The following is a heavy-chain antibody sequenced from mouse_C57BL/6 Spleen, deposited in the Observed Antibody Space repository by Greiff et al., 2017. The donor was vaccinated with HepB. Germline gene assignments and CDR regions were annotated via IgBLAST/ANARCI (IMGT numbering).Heavy chain of an antibody. J-gene: IGHJ4*01. D-gene: IGHD2-5*01. V-gene: IGHV1-52*01. Sequence: VQLQQPGAELVRPGSSVKLSCKASGYTFTSYWMHWVKQRPIQGLEWIGNIDPSDSETHYNQKFKDKATLTVDKSSSTAYMQLSSLTSEDSAVYDCARNYYSNYEGDYAMDYWGQGTSVTVSS. CDR2: IDPSDSET. CDR1: GYTFTSYW. CDR3: ARNYYSNYEGDYAMDY.